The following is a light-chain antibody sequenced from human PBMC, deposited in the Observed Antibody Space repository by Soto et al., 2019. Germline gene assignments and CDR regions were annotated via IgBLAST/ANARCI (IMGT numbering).Light chain of an antibody. V-gene: IGKV1-39*01. Sequence: DIQMTQSPSSLSASVGDRVTITCRASQSISTYLNWYQHQPGSAPKLLIYGASTLQSGVPSRFSGSGSGAEFTLTIENLQPEDFATYYCQQYHLYWTFGPGTKVDIK. CDR2: GAS. CDR3: QQYHLYWT. CDR1: QSISTY. J-gene: IGKJ1*01.